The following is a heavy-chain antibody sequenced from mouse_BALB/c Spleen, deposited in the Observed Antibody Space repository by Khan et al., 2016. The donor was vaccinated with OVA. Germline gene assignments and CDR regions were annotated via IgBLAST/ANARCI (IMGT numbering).Heavy chain of an antibody. CDR3: TRLAYYYDSEGFAY. CDR2: VSTGGSYT. J-gene: IGHJ3*01. Sequence: EVELVESGGDLVKPGGSLKLSCAASGFTFSTYGMSWVRQTPDKRLEWVATVSTGGSYTYYPDSVKGRFTISRDNAKNTLYLQMSGLTSEDTAMFYCTRLAYYYDSEGFAYWGQGTLVNVSA. CDR1: GFTFSTYG. V-gene: IGHV5-6*01. D-gene: IGHD1-1*01.